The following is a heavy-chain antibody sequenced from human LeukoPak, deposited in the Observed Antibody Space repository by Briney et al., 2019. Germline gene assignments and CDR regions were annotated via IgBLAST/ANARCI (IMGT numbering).Heavy chain of an antibody. CDR2: INPSGGST. CDR1: GYTFTSYY. CDR3: ARKGLGSVAFDI. J-gene: IGHJ3*02. D-gene: IGHD5/OR15-5a*01. V-gene: IGHV1-46*01. Sequence: ASVKVSCKASGYTFTSYYMHWVRQAPGQGLEWMGIINPSGGSTSYAQKFQGRVTITRNTSISTAYMELSSLRSEDTAVYYCARKGLGSVAFDIWGQGTMVTVSS.